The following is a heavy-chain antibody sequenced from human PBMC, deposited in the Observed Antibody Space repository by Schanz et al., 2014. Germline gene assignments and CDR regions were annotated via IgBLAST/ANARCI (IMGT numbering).Heavy chain of an antibody. CDR2: IKLDGSEK. D-gene: IGHD1-26*01. J-gene: IGHJ4*02. CDR1: GFTFSGYW. Sequence: EVQLVESGGGLVQPGGSLRLSCAASGFTFSGYWMSWVRQAPGEGLVWVANIKLDGSEKYYVDSVKGRFTISRDNAKNSLYLQMNSLTAEDTAVYYCAKYGTGKWVSFEYGGQGTLVTVSS. CDR3: AKYGTGKWVSFEY. V-gene: IGHV3-7*01.